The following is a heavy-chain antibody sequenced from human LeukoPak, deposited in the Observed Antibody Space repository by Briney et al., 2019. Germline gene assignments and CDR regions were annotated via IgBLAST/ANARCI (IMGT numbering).Heavy chain of an antibody. Sequence: ASVKVSCKASGYTFTSYDINWVRQATGQGLEWMGWMNPNSGNTGYAQKFQGRVTMTRNTSISTAYMELSSLRSEDTAVYYCARGSIAAAGTEDYYGMDVWGQGTTVTVSS. CDR1: GYTFTSYD. J-gene: IGHJ6*02. CDR2: MNPNSGNT. V-gene: IGHV1-8*01. D-gene: IGHD6-13*01. CDR3: ARGSIAAAGTEDYYGMDV.